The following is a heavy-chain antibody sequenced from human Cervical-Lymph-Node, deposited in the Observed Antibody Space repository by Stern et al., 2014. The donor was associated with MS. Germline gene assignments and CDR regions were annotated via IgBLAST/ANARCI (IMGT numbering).Heavy chain of an antibody. Sequence: EVQLVESETEVKEPGESLTISCKVSGYSFTTYWIGWVRQMPGTGLEWLGIIYPADSDIRYSPSFQGQVTISADTSISTAYLQWTRLKASDTAVYFCAGGSHFFNYWGQGTVVTVSS. J-gene: IGHJ4*02. CDR1: GYSFTTYW. CDR3: AGGSHFFNY. CDR2: IYPADSDI. D-gene: IGHD3-16*01. V-gene: IGHV5-51*03.